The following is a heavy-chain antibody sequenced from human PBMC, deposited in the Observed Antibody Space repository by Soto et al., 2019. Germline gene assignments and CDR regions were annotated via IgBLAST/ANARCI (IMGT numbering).Heavy chain of an antibody. V-gene: IGHV4-38-2*02. D-gene: IGHD6-13*01. CDR3: ARDSSSWSYYYYYYGMDV. Sequence: SETLSLTCAVSGYSISSGYHWGWIRQPPGKGLEWIGSIYHSGSTYYNPSLKSRVTISVDTSKNQFSLKLSSVTAADTAVYYCARDSSSWSYYYYYYGMDVWGQGTTVTVSS. J-gene: IGHJ6*02. CDR1: GYSISSGYH. CDR2: IYHSGST.